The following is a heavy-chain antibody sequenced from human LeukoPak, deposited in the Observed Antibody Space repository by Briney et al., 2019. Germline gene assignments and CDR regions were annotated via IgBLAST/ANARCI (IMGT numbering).Heavy chain of an antibody. CDR3: AKERSSGWPFDY. CDR1: GFTFSSYA. CDR2: ISGSGGRT. J-gene: IGHJ4*02. Sequence: GGSLRLSCAASGFTFSSYAMSWVRQAPGKGLEWVSAISGSGGRTYYADSVKGRFTISRDNSMDTLYLQMNSLRADDTAVYYCAKERSSGWPFDYWGQGTLVTVSS. V-gene: IGHV3-23*01. D-gene: IGHD6-19*01.